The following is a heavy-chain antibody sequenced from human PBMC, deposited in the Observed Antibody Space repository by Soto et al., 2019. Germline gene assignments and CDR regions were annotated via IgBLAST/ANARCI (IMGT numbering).Heavy chain of an antibody. CDR2: IIPASDTE. J-gene: IGHJ6*02. V-gene: IGHV1-69*14. Sequence: QVHLVQSGAEVKKPGSSVNISCKASGGTFGTYGLNWVRQFPGQGLEWMGGIIPASDTENYAQKFQGRVTITADKSTNIAHMQMDSLTSADTAVYYCATAVPAGTYYNYGLDVWGQGTTVTVS. CDR1: GGTFGTYG. CDR3: ATAVPAGTYYNYGLDV. D-gene: IGHD2-2*01.